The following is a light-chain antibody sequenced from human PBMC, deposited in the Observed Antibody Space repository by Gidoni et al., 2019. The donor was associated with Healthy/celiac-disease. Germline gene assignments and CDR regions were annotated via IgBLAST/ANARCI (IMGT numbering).Light chain of an antibody. Sequence: TVVTQEPSFSVSPGGTVTLTCGLSSGSISTSYYPSLYQQTPGQAPRTLIYSTNTRSSGVPDRFSGSILGNKAALTITGAQADDESDYYCVLYMGSGIWVFGGGTKLTVL. V-gene: IGLV8-61*01. CDR3: VLYMGSGIWV. CDR2: STN. CDR1: SGSISTSYY. J-gene: IGLJ3*02.